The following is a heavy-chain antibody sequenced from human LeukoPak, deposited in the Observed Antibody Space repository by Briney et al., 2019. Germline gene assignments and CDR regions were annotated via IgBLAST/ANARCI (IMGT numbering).Heavy chain of an antibody. CDR1: GGSISSYY. J-gene: IGHJ4*02. Sequence: SETLSLTCTVSGGSISSYYWSWIRQPPGKGLEWIGYIYYSGSTNYNPSLKSRVTISVDTSKNQFSLKLSSVTAADTAVYYCARHVAAVAGPDYWGQGTLVTVSS. V-gene: IGHV4-59*08. CDR2: IYYSGST. CDR3: ARHVAAVAGPDY. D-gene: IGHD6-19*01.